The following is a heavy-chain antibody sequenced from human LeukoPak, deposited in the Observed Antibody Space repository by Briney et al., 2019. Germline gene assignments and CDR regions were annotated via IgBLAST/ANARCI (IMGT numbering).Heavy chain of an antibody. J-gene: IGHJ4*02. V-gene: IGHV3-21*01. Sequence: PGGSLRLSYAASGFTFSSYSMNWVRQAPGKGLEWVSSISSSSSYIYYADSVKGRFTISRDNAKDSLYLQMNSLRAEDTAVYYCARGSYGSGSYSYYFDYWGQGTLVTVSS. D-gene: IGHD3-10*01. CDR1: GFTFSSYS. CDR2: ISSSSSYI. CDR3: ARGSYGSGSYSYYFDY.